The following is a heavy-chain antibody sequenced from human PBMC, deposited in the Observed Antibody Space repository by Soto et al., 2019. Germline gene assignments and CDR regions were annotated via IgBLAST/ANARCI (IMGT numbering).Heavy chain of an antibody. CDR3: TTAGGFDYYYYGMDV. V-gene: IGHV3-15*01. CDR2: IKSKTGGGTT. CDR1: GFTFSNAW. Sequence: GSLRLSCAASGFTFSNAWMSWVRQAPGKGLEWVGRIKSKTGGGTTDYAAPVKGRFTISRDDSKNTLYLQMNSLKTEDTAVYYCTTAGGFDYYYYGMDVWGQGTTVTVSS. D-gene: IGHD5-12*01. J-gene: IGHJ6*02.